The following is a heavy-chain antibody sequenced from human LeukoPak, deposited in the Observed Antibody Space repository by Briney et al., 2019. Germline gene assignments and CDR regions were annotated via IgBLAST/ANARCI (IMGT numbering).Heavy chain of an antibody. CDR1: GFTFSSYA. V-gene: IGHV3-48*01. CDR2: ITLSSSTI. J-gene: IGHJ4*02. D-gene: IGHD6-19*01. Sequence: GGSLRLSCAASGFTFSSYAMSWVRQAPGKGLEWVSYITLSSSTIYYADSVKGRFTISRDDSKNTLYLQMNSLRAEDTAVYYCARLKAVAGMNLPPDYWGQGTLVTVSS. CDR3: ARLKAVAGMNLPPDY.